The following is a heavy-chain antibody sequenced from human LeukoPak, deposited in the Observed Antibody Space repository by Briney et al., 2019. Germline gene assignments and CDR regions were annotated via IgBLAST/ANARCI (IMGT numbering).Heavy chain of an antibody. CDR1: GFTFSSYD. CDR2: IGTAGDT. J-gene: IGHJ6*03. V-gene: IGHV3-13*01. Sequence: GGSLRLSCAASGFTFSSYDMHWVRQATGKGLEWVSAIGTAGDTYYPGSVKGRFTISRENAKNSLYLQMNSLRAEDTAVYYCARENENYYYMDVWGKGTTVTVSS. CDR3: ARENENYYYMDV.